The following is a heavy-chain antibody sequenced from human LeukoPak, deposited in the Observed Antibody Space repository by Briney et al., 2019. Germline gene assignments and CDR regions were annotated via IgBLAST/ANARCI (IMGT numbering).Heavy chain of an antibody. CDR3: ARAEYDILTGYSDYFDY. D-gene: IGHD3-9*01. CDR1: GFTVSSNC. J-gene: IGHJ4*02. Sequence: GGSLRLSCAVSGFTVSSNCMSWVRQAPGKGLEWVSVIYAGGSTYYADSVKGRFIISRDNSKNTLYLQMNSLRAEDTAVYYCARAEYDILTGYSDYFDYWGQGTLVTVSS. V-gene: IGHV3-66*01. CDR2: IYAGGST.